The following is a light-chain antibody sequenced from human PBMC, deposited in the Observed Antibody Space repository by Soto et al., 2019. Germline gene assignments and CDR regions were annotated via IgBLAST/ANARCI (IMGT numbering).Light chain of an antibody. J-gene: IGKJ2*01. CDR3: QQYGSSPYT. CDR1: QSFSSSY. CDR2: GAS. Sequence: EIVLTQSPGTLSLSPGERATLSCRASQSFSSSYLAWYQQKPGQAPKLLIYGASRKATGIPDRISGSGSGTAFSLTIGRLEPEEFAVYYCQQYGSSPYTFGHGNKLEIK. V-gene: IGKV3-20*01.